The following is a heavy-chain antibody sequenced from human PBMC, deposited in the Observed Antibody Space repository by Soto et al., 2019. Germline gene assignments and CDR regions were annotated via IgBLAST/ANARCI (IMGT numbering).Heavy chain of an antibody. CDR1: GFTFGDNA. CDR3: TRGWIFGPLINWFDP. J-gene: IGHJ5*02. D-gene: IGHD3-3*01. Sequence: EAQLVESGGDLVQPGRSLRLSCTASGFTFGDNAMSWFRQAPGKGLEWVGFIRSKAYGGTIEYAASVKGRLTISRDDSKSVAYLQMNSLQTEDTALYFCTRGWIFGPLINWFDPWGQGTLVTVSS. CDR2: IRSKAYGGTI. V-gene: IGHV3-49*03.